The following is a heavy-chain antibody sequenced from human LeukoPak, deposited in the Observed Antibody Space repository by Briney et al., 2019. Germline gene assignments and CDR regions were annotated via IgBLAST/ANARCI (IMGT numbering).Heavy chain of an antibody. CDR1: GFTFSSYA. CDR2: ISGGGGST. D-gene: IGHD3-9*01. V-gene: IGHV3-23*01. CDR3: AREFAGDILTPYYYGMDV. J-gene: IGHJ6*02. Sequence: PGGSLRLSCAASGFTFSSYAMSWVRQAPGKGLEWVSAISGGGGSTYYADSVKGRFTISRDNSKNTLYLQMNSLRAEDTAVYYCAREFAGDILTPYYYGMDVWGQGTTVTVSS.